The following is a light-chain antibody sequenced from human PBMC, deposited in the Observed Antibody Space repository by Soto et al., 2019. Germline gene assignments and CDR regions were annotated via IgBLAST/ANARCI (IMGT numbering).Light chain of an antibody. J-gene: IGKJ5*01. CDR3: KQYANSPIT. Sequence: ELVLTQSPGTLSLSPGESAALSCRASQPVSSNFLAWYQQKPGQAHRLLIYGVSSRASGIQDRFFGSGSGTDFTLTINRLEPEDFAVYYCKQYANSPITFGQGTRLEIK. CDR1: QPVSSNF. V-gene: IGKV3-20*01. CDR2: GVS.